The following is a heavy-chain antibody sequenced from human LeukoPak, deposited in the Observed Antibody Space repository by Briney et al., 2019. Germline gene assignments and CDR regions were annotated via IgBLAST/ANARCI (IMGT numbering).Heavy chain of an antibody. D-gene: IGHD6-19*01. CDR3: ARPYSSGWKDAFDI. V-gene: IGHV1-18*01. J-gene: IGHJ3*02. CDR1: GYTFTSYG. CDR2: INAYNGNT. Sequence: ASVKVSCKASGYTFTSYGISWVRQAPGQGLEWMGWINAYNGNTNYAQKLQGRVTMTTDTSTSTAYMELRSLRSDDTAVYYCARPYSSGWKDAFDIWGRGTMVTVSS.